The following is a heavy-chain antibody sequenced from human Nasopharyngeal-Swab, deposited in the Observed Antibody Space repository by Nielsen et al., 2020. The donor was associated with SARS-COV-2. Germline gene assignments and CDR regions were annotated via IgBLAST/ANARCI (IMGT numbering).Heavy chain of an antibody. D-gene: IGHD3-10*01. Sequence: GESLKISCAASGIRVSSHGMHWVRQAPGKGLEWVAVLWHDGTKKYYADSVRGRFTISRADSKNTLYLQMNSLRVEDTAVYYCATEKTYYIDNWGQGTLVTVSS. CDR3: ATEKTYYIDN. CDR1: GIRVSSHG. J-gene: IGHJ4*02. V-gene: IGHV3-33*01. CDR2: LWHDGTKK.